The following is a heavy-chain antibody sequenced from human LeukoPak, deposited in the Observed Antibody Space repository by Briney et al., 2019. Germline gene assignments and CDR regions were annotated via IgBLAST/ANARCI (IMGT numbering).Heavy chain of an antibody. Sequence: SQTLSLTCAISGDSVSTNSATWTWLRQSPSRGLEWLGRTYYRSKWYNDYAVSMKSRITINPDTSKNQFSLQLNSVTPEDTAVYYCARGFAARSFVGYWGQGTLVTVSS. J-gene: IGHJ4*02. V-gene: IGHV6-1*01. CDR1: GDSVSTNSAT. CDR2: TYYRSKWYN. D-gene: IGHD6-6*01. CDR3: ARGFAARSFVGY.